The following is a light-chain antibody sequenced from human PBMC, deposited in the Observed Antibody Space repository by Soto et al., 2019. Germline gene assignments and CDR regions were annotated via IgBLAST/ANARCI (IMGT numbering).Light chain of an antibody. CDR3: QQYHIYSGT. CDR1: QSVSSN. J-gene: IGKJ1*01. CDR2: GVY. V-gene: IGKV3D-15*01. Sequence: EIVLTQSPGTLSLSPGERATLSCRASQSVSSNLAWYQQKPGQAPRLLIYGVYTRAPGIPARFSGSGSGTEFTLTINSLQPDDFATYYCQQYHIYSGTFGQGTKVDI.